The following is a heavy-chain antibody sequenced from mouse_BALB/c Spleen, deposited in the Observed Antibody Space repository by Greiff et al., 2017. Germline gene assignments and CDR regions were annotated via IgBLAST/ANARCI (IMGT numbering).Heavy chain of an antibody. CDR1: GYTFTSYY. CDR2: INPSNGGT. Sequence: QVQLKQSGAELVKPGASVKLSCKASGYTFTSYYMYWVKQRPGQGLEWIGEINPSNGGTNFNEKFKSKATLTVDKSSSTAYMQLSSLTSEDSAVYYCTREGYGNPLYAMDYWGQGTAVTVSS. CDR3: TREGYGNPLYAMDY. V-gene: IGHV1S81*02. D-gene: IGHD2-10*02. J-gene: IGHJ4*01.